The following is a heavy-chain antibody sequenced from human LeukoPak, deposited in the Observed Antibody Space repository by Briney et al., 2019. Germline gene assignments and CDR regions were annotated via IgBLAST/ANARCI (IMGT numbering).Heavy chain of an antibody. D-gene: IGHD6-19*01. CDR2: IYHSGST. CDR1: GGSISNYY. Sequence: SETLSLTCTVSGGSISNYYWSWIRQPPGKGLEWIGSIYHSGSTYYNPSLKSRVTISVDTSKNQFSLKLSSVTAADTAVYYCARVYSSGWYKGYYFDYWGQGTLVTVSS. V-gene: IGHV4-38-2*02. J-gene: IGHJ4*02. CDR3: ARVYSSGWYKGYYFDY.